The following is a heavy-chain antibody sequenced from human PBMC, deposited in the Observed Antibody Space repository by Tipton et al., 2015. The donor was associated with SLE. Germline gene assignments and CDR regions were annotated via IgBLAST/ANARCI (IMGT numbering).Heavy chain of an antibody. CDR3: ATSPLTL. Sequence: TPSLTCTVSGGSISSSYYWGWIRQSPGKGLGWIGSISYTGSTYYNPSLKSRVTISVDMSKNQFSLKLTSVTAADTAVYYCATSPLTLWGQGTLVTVSS. J-gene: IGHJ4*02. D-gene: IGHD2-2*01. CDR2: ISYTGST. CDR1: GGSISSSYY. V-gene: IGHV4-39*07.